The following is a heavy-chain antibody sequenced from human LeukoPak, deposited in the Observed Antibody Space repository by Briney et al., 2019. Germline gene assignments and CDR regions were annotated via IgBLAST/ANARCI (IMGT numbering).Heavy chain of an antibody. Sequence: ASVKVSCKASKDSLTIYDLNWGRQATGLGLEWMGWMNPNSGNTGYAQKFQGRVTMTMNSFISTAYMELSRLTNEDPALCDCARNSMGARRTYDYWGQGTLVTVSS. V-gene: IGHV1-8*01. CDR2: MNPNSGNT. CDR1: KDSLTIYD. CDR3: ARNSMGARRTYDY. J-gene: IGHJ4*02. D-gene: IGHD1-26*01.